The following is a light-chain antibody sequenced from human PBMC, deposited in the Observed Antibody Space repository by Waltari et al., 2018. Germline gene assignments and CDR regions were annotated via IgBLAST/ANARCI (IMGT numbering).Light chain of an antibody. V-gene: IGKV1-27*01. CDR1: QGISNY. CDR2: AAS. J-gene: IGKJ4*01. Sequence: DIQMTQSPSSLSASVGDRVTITCRASQGISNYLAWYQQKPGKVPKLLIYAASTLQSGVASRLSGSGSGTDVTLTISSLQPEDFATYYCQKYNSALGITFGGGTKVEIK. CDR3: QKYNSALGIT.